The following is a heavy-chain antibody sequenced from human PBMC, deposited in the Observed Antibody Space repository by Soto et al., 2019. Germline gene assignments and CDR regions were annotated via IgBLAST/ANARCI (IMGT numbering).Heavy chain of an antibody. CDR3: ARDRMGTFGGVIGLGAV. CDR1: GFTFSDYY. D-gene: IGHD3-16*02. J-gene: IGHJ6*02. CDR2: ITSSGRTI. Sequence: QVQLVESGGGLVKPGGSLRLSCVGSGFTFSDYYMSWIRQAPGKGLEWVSYITSSGRTIYYADSVKGRFTISRDNAKHSLYLQMYGMSAEDTAMYYCARDRMGTFGGVIGLGAVWGQGTTVVVSS. V-gene: IGHV3-11*01.